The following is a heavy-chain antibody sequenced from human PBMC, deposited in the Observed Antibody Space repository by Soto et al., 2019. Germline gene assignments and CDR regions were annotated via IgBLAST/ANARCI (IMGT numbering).Heavy chain of an antibody. J-gene: IGHJ4*02. CDR1: GFTFSGYA. CDR3: ARQGGSSGIWYFEY. Sequence: QVHLVESGGGVVQPGRSLRLSCAASGFTFSGYAMHWVRQAPGKGLEWVAATSYDENYKYYADSVKGRFTISRDNSKNTLFLQMNSLRTEDTAVYYCARQGGSSGIWYFEYWGQGSLVTVSS. D-gene: IGHD6-6*01. CDR2: TSYDENYK. V-gene: IGHV3-30*04.